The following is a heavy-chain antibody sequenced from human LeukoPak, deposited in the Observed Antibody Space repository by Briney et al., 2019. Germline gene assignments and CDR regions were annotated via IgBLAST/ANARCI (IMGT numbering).Heavy chain of an antibody. J-gene: IGHJ4*02. D-gene: IGHD6-6*01. CDR3: ARGRSSSSSYYFDY. CDR1: GFTFSSYG. CDR2: IWYDGSNK. Sequence: SGGSLRLSCAASGFTFSSYGMHWVRQAPGKGLEWVAVIWYDGSNKYYADSVKGRFTISRDNSKNTLYLQMNSLRAEDTAVYYCARGRSSSSSYYFDYWGQGTLVTVSS. V-gene: IGHV3-33*01.